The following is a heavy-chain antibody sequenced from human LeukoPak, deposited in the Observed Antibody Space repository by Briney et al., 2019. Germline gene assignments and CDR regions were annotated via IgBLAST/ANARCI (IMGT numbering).Heavy chain of an antibody. CDR1: GFTFSAYY. V-gene: IGHV3-11*04. Sequence: GGSLRLSCAASGFTFSAYYMSWIRQAPGKGLEWVSYISSSGSTIYYADSVTGRFTISRDNAKNSLYLQMNSLRAEDTAVYYCARARDGYNSGAFDIWGQGTMVTVSS. J-gene: IGHJ3*02. CDR2: ISSSGSTI. CDR3: ARARDGYNSGAFDI. D-gene: IGHD5-24*01.